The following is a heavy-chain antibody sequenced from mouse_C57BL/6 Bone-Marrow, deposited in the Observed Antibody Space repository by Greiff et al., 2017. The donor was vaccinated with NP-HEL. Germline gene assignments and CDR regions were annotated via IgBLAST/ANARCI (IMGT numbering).Heavy chain of an antibody. J-gene: IGHJ4*01. D-gene: IGHD2-5*01. CDR2: IWTGGGT. V-gene: IGHV2-9-1*01. CDR1: GFSLTSYA. CDR3: PITNKYSKWAMDY. Sequence: VKLQESGPGLVAPSQRLSITCTVSGFSLTSYAISWVRQPPGKGLEWLGVIWTGGGTNYNSALKSRRSISKDNSKSQVFLKMNSLQTDDTARYSCPITNKYSKWAMDYWGQGTSVTVSS.